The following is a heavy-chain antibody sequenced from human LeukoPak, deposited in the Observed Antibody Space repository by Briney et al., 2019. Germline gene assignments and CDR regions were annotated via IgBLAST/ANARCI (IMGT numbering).Heavy chain of an antibody. Sequence: GGSLRLSCAASGFTVSSNYMSWVRQAPGKGLEWVSVIYSGGSTYYADSVKGRFTISRDNSKNTLYLQMNSLRAEDTAVYYCARDRRLVYYDSSGSPDAFDIWGQGTMVTVSS. D-gene: IGHD3-22*01. CDR1: GFTVSSNY. CDR2: IYSGGST. CDR3: ARDRRLVYYDSSGSPDAFDI. J-gene: IGHJ3*02. V-gene: IGHV3-66*01.